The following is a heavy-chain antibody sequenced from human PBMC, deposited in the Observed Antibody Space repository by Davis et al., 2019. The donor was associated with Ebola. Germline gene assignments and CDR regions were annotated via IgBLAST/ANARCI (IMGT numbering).Heavy chain of an antibody. CDR3: AKPSSFSSGYFDAFDK. D-gene: IGHD3-22*01. V-gene: IGHV3-48*02. CDR1: GFTFSSYS. J-gene: IGHJ3*02. CDR2: ISSSSSTI. Sequence: GESLKISCAASGFTFSSYSMNWVRQAPGKGLECVSYISSSSSTISYADSVKGRFTISRDNAKNLLFLQMNSLRDDDTAVYYCAKPSSFSSGYFDAFDKWGHGTLVTVSS.